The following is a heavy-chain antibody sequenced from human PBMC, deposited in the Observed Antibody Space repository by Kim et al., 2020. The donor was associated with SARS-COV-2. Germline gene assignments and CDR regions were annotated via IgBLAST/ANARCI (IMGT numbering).Heavy chain of an antibody. CDR1: GGSFSGYY. CDR3: ARGAPSFDY. Sequence: SETLSLTCAVYGGSFSGYYWSWIRQPPGKGLEWIGEINHSGSTNYNPSLKSRVTISVDTSKNQFSLKLSSVTAADTAVYYCARGAPSFDYWGRGTLVTVSS. J-gene: IGHJ4*02. CDR2: INHSGST. V-gene: IGHV4-34*01.